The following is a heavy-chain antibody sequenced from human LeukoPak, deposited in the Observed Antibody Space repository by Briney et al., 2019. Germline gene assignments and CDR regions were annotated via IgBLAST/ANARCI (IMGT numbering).Heavy chain of an antibody. CDR2: IRYDGSNK. CDR3: AEDQKLQPFHY. Sequence: PGGSLRLSCAASGFTFSSYGMHWVRQAPGKGLEWVAFIRYDGSNKYYADSVKGRFTISRDNSKNTLYLQMNRLRIEDTSVYYCAEDQKLQPFHYWGQGTLVTVSS. D-gene: IGHD2-15*01. CDR1: GFTFSSYG. V-gene: IGHV3-30*02. J-gene: IGHJ4*02.